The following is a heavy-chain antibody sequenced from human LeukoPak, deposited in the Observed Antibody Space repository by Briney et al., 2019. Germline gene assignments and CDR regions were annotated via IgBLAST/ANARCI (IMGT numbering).Heavy chain of an antibody. D-gene: IGHD3-22*01. V-gene: IGHV1-2*02. J-gene: IGHJ4*02. CDR1: GYTFTGYY. CDR3: AREGGSSGYAFDY. CDR2: INPNSGGT. Sequence: ASVKVSCKASGYTFTGYYMHWVRQAPGQGLEWMGWINPNSGGTNYAQKFQGRVTMTRDTSISTAYMELSRLRSDDTAVYYCAREGGSSGYAFDYWGQGTLVTVSS.